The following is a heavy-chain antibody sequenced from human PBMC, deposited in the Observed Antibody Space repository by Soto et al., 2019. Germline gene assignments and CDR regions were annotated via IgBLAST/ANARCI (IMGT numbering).Heavy chain of an antibody. CDR1: GFTFSSYW. CDR2: INSDGSST. Sequence: PGGSLRLSCAASGFTFSSYWMHWVRQAPGKGLVWVSRINSDGSSTSYADSVKGRFTISRDNAKNTLYLQMNSLRAEDTAVYYCARVRAYYDFWSGYYYFDYWGQGTLVTAPQ. J-gene: IGHJ4*02. D-gene: IGHD3-3*01. V-gene: IGHV3-74*01. CDR3: ARVRAYYDFWSGYYYFDY.